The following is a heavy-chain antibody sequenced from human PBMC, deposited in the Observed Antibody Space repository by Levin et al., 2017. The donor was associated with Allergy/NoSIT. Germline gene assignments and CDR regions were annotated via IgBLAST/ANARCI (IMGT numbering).Heavy chain of an antibody. CDR2: IRSKAYGGTT. J-gene: IGHJ6*02. V-gene: IGHV3-49*04. D-gene: IGHD3-3*01. CDR1: GFTFGDYA. Sequence: GESLKISCTASGFTFGDYAMSWVRQAPGKGLEWVGFIRSKAYGGTTEYAASVKGRFTISRDDSKSIAYLQMNSLKTEDTAVYYCTRQIVLRFLEWLFRDAYYGMDVWGQGTTVTVSS. CDR3: TRQIVLRFLEWLFRDAYYGMDV.